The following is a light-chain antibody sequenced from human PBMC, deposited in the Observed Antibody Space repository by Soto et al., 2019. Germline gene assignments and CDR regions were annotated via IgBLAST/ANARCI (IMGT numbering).Light chain of an antibody. CDR2: DVS. CDR3: ASYTTSSTYV. V-gene: IGLV2-14*01. J-gene: IGLJ1*01. Sequence: QSVRTQPASVSGSPGQSIAISCTGTSSDVGGYSYVSWYQQQPGKAPKLVISDVSNRPSGVSDRFSGSKSGNTASLTSSGLQTEDEADYYCASYTTSSTYVFGTGTKVTVL. CDR1: SSDVGGYSY.